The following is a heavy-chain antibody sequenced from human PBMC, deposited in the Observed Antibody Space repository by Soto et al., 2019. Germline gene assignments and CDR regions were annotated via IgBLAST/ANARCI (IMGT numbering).Heavy chain of an antibody. CDR2: IKSKTDGGTA. V-gene: IGHV3-15*01. J-gene: IGHJ5*02. CDR1: GFTFSNAW. CDR3: AREEFSVGPHWFDP. D-gene: IGHD1-26*01. Sequence: GGSLRLSCAASGFTFSNAWMTWVRQAPGQGLVWVGRIKSKTDGGTADYAAPVRGRFTISRDDSKDTLYLQMNSLRAEDTAVYYCAREEFSVGPHWFDPWGQGTLVTVSS.